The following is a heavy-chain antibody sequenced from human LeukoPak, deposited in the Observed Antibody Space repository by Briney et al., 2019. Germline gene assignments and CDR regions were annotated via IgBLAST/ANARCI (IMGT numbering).Heavy chain of an antibody. Sequence: PSETLSLTCTVSGDSISGYYGSWIRQPPGKGLEWIGYFYTSANTNYNPSLMSRVTMSVDTSKNQFSLKLSSVTAADTAVYYCARGLRDEERHYGYYMDVWDKGTTVTVSS. CDR1: GDSISGYY. CDR2: FYTSANT. CDR3: ARGLRDEERHYGYYMDV. J-gene: IGHJ6*03. V-gene: IGHV4-4*09. D-gene: IGHD3-22*01.